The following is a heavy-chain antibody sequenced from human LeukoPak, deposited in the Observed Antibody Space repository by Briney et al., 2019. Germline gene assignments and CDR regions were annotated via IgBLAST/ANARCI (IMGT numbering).Heavy chain of an antibody. V-gene: IGHV3-9*01. J-gene: IGHJ4*02. D-gene: IGHD6-13*01. CDR3: AKGDHYIAAANFDY. CDR1: GFTFYDYS. Sequence: SLRLSFAASGFTFYDYSIHWVRQAPGKGLGLGSGLNWNSCSIGYADYVQGRFPISRHKDNTSLYLQLNSLRAEDTALYYCAKGDHYIAAANFDYWGQGTLVTVSS. CDR2: LNWNSCSI.